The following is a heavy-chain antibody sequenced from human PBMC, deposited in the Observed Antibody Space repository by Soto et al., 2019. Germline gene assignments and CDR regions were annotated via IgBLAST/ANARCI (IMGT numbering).Heavy chain of an antibody. J-gene: IGHJ6*02. Sequence: GGSLRLSCTASGGTFSSYAINWVRQAPGQGLEWMGGIVPLFRTTNYAQKFQGRVTITADTSTYTVYMELSELRSGDTAVYYCARGGYSSTWSNLLDRSGLDVWGQGTTVTVSS. CDR2: IVPLFRTT. CDR3: ARGGYSSTWSNLLDRSGLDV. V-gene: IGHV1-69*06. CDR1: GGTFSSYA. D-gene: IGHD6-13*01.